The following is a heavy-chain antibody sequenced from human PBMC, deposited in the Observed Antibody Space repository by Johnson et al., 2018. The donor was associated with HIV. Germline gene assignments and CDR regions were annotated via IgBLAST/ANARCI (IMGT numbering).Heavy chain of an antibody. V-gene: IGHV3-43*01. CDR3: ARVSLYYGSGNDAFDI. D-gene: IGHD3-10*01. CDR2: ISWDGGST. CDR1: GFTFDDYT. J-gene: IGHJ3*02. Sequence: VQLVESGGVVVQPGGSLRLSCAASGFTFDDYTMHWVRQAPGKGLEWVSLISWDGGSTYYADSVKGRFTISRDNSKNTLYLQMNSLRAEDTAVYYCARVSLYYGSGNDAFDIWGKGTMVTVSS.